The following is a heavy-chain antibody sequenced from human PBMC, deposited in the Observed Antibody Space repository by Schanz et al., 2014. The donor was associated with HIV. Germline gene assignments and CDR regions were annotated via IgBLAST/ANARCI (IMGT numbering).Heavy chain of an antibody. J-gene: IGHJ6*02. CDR3: AKDRNYYDSRYRGKGNYYYYYGMDV. CDR2: ISYDGTKK. V-gene: IGHV3-30*18. Sequence: VQLLESGGGLVQPGGSLRLSCAVSGFTFSSFGMHWVRQAPGKGLEWVAVISYDGTKKHYADSVKGRFTISRDNSKNSLSLLIKSLRAEDTAVYYCAKDRNYYDSRYRGKGNYYYYYGMDVWGQGTTVTVSS. CDR1: GFTFSSFG. D-gene: IGHD3-22*01.